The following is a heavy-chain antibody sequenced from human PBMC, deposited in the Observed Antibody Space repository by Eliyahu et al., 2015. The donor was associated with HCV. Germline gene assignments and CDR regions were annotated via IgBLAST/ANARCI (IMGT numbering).Heavy chain of an antibody. V-gene: IGHV3-74*01. Sequence: EVHLVQSGGGLVXPGGSXRLSCAASGLTFSDYWMFWFRQAPGKGLXWVSHISDDGATTTYAESVKGRFIISRDNAKNTLYLQLNSLRAEDTGVYYCATDLRLYGDWGQGTLVTVSS. J-gene: IGHJ4*02. D-gene: IGHD2/OR15-2a*01. CDR1: GLTFSDYW. CDR3: ATDLRLYGD. CDR2: ISDDGATT.